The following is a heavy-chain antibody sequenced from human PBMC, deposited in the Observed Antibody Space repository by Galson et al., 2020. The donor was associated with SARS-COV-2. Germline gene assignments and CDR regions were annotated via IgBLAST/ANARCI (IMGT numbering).Heavy chain of an antibody. V-gene: IGHV3-53*01. Sequence: GGSLRLSCSASGFTVSSNYMGWVRQAPGKGLEWVSVIFSGGTTYYADSVKGRFTISRDNSKNTVYLQMNSLRAEDTALYYCAEGITGFDFWGQGTLVTVS. CDR2: IFSGGTT. D-gene: IGHD1-1*01. CDR3: AEGITGFDF. J-gene: IGHJ4*02. CDR1: GFTVSSNY.